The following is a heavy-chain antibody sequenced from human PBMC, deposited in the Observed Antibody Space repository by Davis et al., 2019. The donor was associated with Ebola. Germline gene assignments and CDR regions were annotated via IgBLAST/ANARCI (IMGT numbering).Heavy chain of an antibody. V-gene: IGHV5-51*01. D-gene: IGHD6-6*01. CDR3: ARRSSSSGANYYYYYMDV. CDR1: GYSFTSYW. Sequence: GESLKISCKGSGYSFTSYWIGWVRQMPGKGLEWMGIIYPGDSDTRYSPSFQGQVTISADKSISTAYLQWSSLKASDTAMYYCARRSSSSGANYYYYYMDVWGKGTTVTVSS. J-gene: IGHJ6*03. CDR2: IYPGDSDT.